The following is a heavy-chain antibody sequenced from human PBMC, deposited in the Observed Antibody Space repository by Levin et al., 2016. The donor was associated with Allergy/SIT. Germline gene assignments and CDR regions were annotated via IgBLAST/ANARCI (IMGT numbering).Heavy chain of an antibody. CDR1: GFTFSSYA. V-gene: IGHV1-69*01. D-gene: IGHD1-26*01. Sequence: KISCAASGFTFSSYAISWVRQAPGQGLEWMGGIIPIFGTANYAQKFQGRVTITADESTSTAYMELSSLRSEDTAVYYCARVGATAFSGGMDVWGQGTTVTVSS. CDR2: IIPIFGTA. CDR3: ARVGATAFSGGMDV. J-gene: IGHJ6*02.